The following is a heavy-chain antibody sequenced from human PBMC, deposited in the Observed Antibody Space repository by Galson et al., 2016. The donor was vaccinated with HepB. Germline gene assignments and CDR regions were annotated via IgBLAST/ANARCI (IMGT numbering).Heavy chain of an antibody. J-gene: IGHJ5*02. CDR2: MFYTGTT. CDR1: GGSIRSSDPY. V-gene: IGHV4-39*07. Sequence: SETLSLTCTVSGGSIRSSDPYWGWIRQPPGKGLECIGSMFYTGTTYFNPSLKSRVTISVDTSKNQFSLKLRSVTAADTAVYFCARLTLNEHSNNWFDPWGQGTLVTVSS. CDR3: ARLTLNEHSNNWFDP. D-gene: IGHD4-11*01.